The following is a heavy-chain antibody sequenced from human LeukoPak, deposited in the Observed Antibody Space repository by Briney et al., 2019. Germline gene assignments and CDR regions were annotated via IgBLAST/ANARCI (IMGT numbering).Heavy chain of an antibody. CDR1: GFTFSYYN. D-gene: IGHD2-8*02. J-gene: IGHJ4*02. CDR2: ISDSGSAT. Sequence: PGGSLRLSCAASGFTFSYYNMNWVRQAPGKGLEWVSYISDSGSATYYADSVKGRFTISRDNAKNSLSLQMNSLRDEDTGVYYCAKEGWDKSYWYGRIDYWGQGTLVTVSS. V-gene: IGHV3-48*02. CDR3: AKEGWDKSYWYGRIDY.